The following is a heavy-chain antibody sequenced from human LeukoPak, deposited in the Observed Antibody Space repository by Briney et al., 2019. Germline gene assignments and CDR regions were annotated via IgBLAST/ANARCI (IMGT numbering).Heavy chain of an antibody. V-gene: IGHV1-8*01. J-gene: IGHJ5*02. Sequence: GASVKVSCKASGYTFTSYDINWVRQATGQGLEWMGWMNPNSGNTGYAQKFQGRVTMTRNTSISTAYMELSSLRSEDTAVYYCARVSLAYSGSYYTQDWFDPWGQGTLVTVSS. CDR3: ARVSLAYSGSYYTQDWFDP. CDR2: MNPNSGNT. D-gene: IGHD1-26*01. CDR1: GYTFTSYD.